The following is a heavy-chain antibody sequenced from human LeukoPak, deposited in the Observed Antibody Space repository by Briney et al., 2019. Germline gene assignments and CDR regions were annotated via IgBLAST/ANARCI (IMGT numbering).Heavy chain of an antibody. V-gene: IGHV4-39*01. CDR1: GGSISSSSYY. CDR3: ARLPTTVTLWFDP. CDR2: IYYSGST. D-gene: IGHD4-17*01. J-gene: IGHJ5*02. Sequence: PSETLSLTCTVSGGSISSSSYYWGWIRQPPGKGLEWIGSIYYSGSTYYNPSLKSRVTISVDTSKNQFSLKLSSVTAADTAVYYCARLPTTVTLWFDPWGQGTLVTVSS.